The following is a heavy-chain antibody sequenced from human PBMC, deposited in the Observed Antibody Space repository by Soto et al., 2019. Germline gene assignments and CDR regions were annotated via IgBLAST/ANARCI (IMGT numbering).Heavy chain of an antibody. D-gene: IGHD3-16*02. Sequence: ASVKVSCKASGYTFTGYYMHWVRQAPGQGLEWMGWINPNSGGTNYAQKFQGWGTMTRDTSISTAYMELSRLRSDDTAVYYCARGRFMITFGGVIVVSVEPLYYFDYWGQGTLVTVSS. V-gene: IGHV1-2*04. CDR2: INPNSGGT. CDR3: ARGRFMITFGGVIVVSVEPLYYFDY. CDR1: GYTFTGYY. J-gene: IGHJ4*02.